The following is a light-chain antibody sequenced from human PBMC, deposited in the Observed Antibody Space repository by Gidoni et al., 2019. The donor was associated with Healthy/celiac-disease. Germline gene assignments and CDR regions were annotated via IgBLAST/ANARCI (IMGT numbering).Light chain of an antibody. V-gene: IGLV2-11*01. CDR1: SSDVGGYNY. Sequence: HSALTQPRSVSGSPGQSVTISCTGTSSDVGGYNYVPWYQHHPGKAPKLLIYDVSKRPSVVSDRFSGSKSGNTAALTISGLQAEDDADYYFCSYAGSSVVFGGGTKLTVL. CDR3: CSYAGSSVV. CDR2: DVS. J-gene: IGLJ2*01.